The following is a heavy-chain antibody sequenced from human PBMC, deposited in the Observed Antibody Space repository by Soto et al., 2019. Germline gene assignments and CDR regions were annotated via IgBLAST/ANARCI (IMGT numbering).Heavy chain of an antibody. CDR2: VYYSGST. V-gene: IGHV4-61*01. J-gene: IGHJ4*02. Sequence: SETLSLTCTVSGGSVSSTSYYWSWIRQPPGKGLEWIGYVYYSGSTNHNPSLKSRATISADTSKNQFSLKLSSVTAADTAVYYCARGRPFDYWGQGTLVTVSS. CDR3: ARGRPFDY. CDR1: GGSVSSTSYY.